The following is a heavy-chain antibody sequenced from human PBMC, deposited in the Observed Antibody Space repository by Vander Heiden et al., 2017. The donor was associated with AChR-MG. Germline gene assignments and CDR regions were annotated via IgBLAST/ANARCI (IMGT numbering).Heavy chain of an antibody. Sequence: QVQLQQWGAGLLKPSEPLSLTCAVYGGSFSGYYWSWIRQPPGKGLEWIGEINHSGSTNYNPSLKSRVTISVDTSKNQFSLKLSSVTAADTAVYYCARVVTIFGVVRYYYYYYMDVWGKGTTVTVSS. V-gene: IGHV4-34*01. J-gene: IGHJ6*03. D-gene: IGHD3-3*01. CDR3: ARVVTIFGVVRYYYYYYMDV. CDR2: INHSGST. CDR1: GGSFSGYY.